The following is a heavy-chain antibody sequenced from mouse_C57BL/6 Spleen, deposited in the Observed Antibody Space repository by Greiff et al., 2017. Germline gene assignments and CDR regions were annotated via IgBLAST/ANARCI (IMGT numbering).Heavy chain of an antibody. CDR2: INPNYGTT. D-gene: IGHD1-1*01. J-gene: IGHJ1*03. V-gene: IGHV1-39*01. Sequence: EVQLQQSGPELVKPGASVKISCKASGYSFTDYNMNWVKQSNGKSLEWIGVINPNYGTTSYNQKFKGKATLTVDQSSSTAYMQRNSLTSEDSAVYYCARGASYGSSPYWYFDVWGTGTTVTVSS. CDR1: GYSFTDYN. CDR3: ARGASYGSSPYWYFDV.